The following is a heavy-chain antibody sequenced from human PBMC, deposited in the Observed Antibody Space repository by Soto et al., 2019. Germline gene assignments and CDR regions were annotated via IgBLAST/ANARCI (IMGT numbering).Heavy chain of an antibody. CDR3: AKELYYYYYMDV. V-gene: IGHV3-30*18. J-gene: IGHJ6*03. CDR2: ISYDGSNK. Sequence: GGSLRLSCAASGFTFSSYGIHWVRQAPGKGLEWVAVISYDGSNKYYADSVKGRFTLSRDNSKNTLYLQMNSLRAEDTAVYYCAKELYYYYYMDVWGKGTTVTVSS. CDR1: GFTFSSYG.